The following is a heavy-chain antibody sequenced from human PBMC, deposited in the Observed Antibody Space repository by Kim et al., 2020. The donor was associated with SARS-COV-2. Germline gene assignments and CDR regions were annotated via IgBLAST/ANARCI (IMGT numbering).Heavy chain of an antibody. CDR2: ISWDSGSI. Sequence: GGSLRLSCAASGFTFDDYAMHWVRQAPGKGLEWVSGISWDSGSIGYADSVKGRFTISRDNAKHSLYLQMNSLRAEDTALYYCAKGAQFMVRGVPLRYWGQGTLVTVSS. D-gene: IGHD3-10*01. V-gene: IGHV3-9*01. CDR3: AKGAQFMVRGVPLRY. CDR1: GFTFDDYA. J-gene: IGHJ4*02.